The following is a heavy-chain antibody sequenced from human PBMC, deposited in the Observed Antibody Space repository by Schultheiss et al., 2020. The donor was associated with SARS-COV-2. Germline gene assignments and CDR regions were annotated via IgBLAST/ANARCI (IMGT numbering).Heavy chain of an antibody. CDR1: GGSISSSSYY. J-gene: IGHJ4*02. Sequence: SQTLSLTCTVSGGSISSSSYYWGWIRQPAGKGLEWIGRFYTSGSTNYNPSLKSRVTMSVDTSKNQFSLKLSSVTAADTAVYYCARALGYGHYFDYWGQGTLVTVSS. CDR2: FYTSGST. D-gene: IGHD2-15*01. CDR3: ARALGYGHYFDY. V-gene: IGHV4-61*02.